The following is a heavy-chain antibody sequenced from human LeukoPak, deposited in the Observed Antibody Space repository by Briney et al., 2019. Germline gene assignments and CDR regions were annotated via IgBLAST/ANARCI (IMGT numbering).Heavy chain of an antibody. CDR2: INPSGGST. J-gene: IGHJ4*02. Sequence: ASVKVSCKASGYTFTSYYMHWVRQAPGQGLEWMGIINPSGGSTSYAQEFQGRVTMTRDMSTGTVYMELSSLRAEDTAVYYCAKDLEYSGSGTPGAFDYWGQGTLVTVSS. V-gene: IGHV1-46*01. D-gene: IGHD3-10*01. CDR3: AKDLEYSGSGTPGAFDY. CDR1: GYTFTSYY.